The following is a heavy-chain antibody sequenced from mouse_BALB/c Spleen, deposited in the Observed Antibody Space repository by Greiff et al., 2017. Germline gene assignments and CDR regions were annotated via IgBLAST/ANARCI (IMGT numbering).Heavy chain of an antibody. CDR3: ARQGWLKYFDV. CDR1: GFTFSSYY. D-gene: IGHD2-3*01. CDR2: INSNGGST. J-gene: IGHJ1*01. Sequence: VESGGGLVKLGGSLKLSCAASGFTFSSYYMSWVRQTPEKRLELVAAINSNGGSTYYPDTVKGRFTISRDNAKNTLYLQMSSLKSEDTALYYCARQGWLKYFDVWGAGTTVTVSS. V-gene: IGHV5-6-2*01.